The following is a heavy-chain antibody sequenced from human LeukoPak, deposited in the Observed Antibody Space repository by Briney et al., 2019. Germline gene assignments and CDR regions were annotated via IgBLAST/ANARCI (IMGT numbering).Heavy chain of an antibody. CDR1: GFTFSSYS. J-gene: IGHJ4*02. Sequence: GGSLRLSCAASGFTFSSYSMNWVRQAPGKGLEWVSSISSSSSYIYYADSVKGRFTISRDNAKNSLYLQMNSLRAEDTAVYYCAPSTLWFGEGNLDYWGQGTLVTVSS. CDR2: ISSSSSYI. CDR3: APSTLWFGEGNLDY. D-gene: IGHD3-10*01. V-gene: IGHV3-21*01.